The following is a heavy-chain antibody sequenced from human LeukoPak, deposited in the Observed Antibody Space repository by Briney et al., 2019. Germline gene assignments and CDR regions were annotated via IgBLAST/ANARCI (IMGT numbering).Heavy chain of an antibody. CDR2: IIPIFGTA. Sequence: SVKVSCKASGGTFSSYAISWVRQALGQGLEWMGGIIPIFGTANYAQKFQGRVTITADESTSTAYMELSSLRSEDTAVYYCARTTVVTPSSHAFDIWGQGTMVTVSS. J-gene: IGHJ3*02. D-gene: IGHD4-23*01. V-gene: IGHV1-69*13. CDR3: ARTTVVTPSSHAFDI. CDR1: GGTFSSYA.